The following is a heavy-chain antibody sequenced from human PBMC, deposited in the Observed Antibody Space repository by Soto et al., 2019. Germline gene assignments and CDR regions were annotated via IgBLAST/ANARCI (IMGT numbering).Heavy chain of an antibody. CDR2: VSYDGDNE. D-gene: IGHD1-26*01. CDR1: GFTFSDYA. J-gene: IGHJ4*02. CDR3: ARPSHSGSHLALGY. Sequence: GSLRLSCAASGFTFSDYAMHWLRQAPGKGLDWVAAVSYDGDNEYYADPVKGRFTISRDNSKSTLFLQMDSLRIEDTAAYYCARPSHSGSHLALGYWGQGTLVTVSS. V-gene: IGHV3-30-3*01.